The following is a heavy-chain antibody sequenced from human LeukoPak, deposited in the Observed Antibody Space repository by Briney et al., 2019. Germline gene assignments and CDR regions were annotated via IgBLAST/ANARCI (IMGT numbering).Heavy chain of an antibody. V-gene: IGHV1-2*02. CDR3: AAVYCSGGSCENWFDP. CDR2: INPNSGGT. J-gene: IGHJ5*02. Sequence: ASVKVSCKASGYTFTSYAMNWVRQAPGQGLEWMGWINPNSGGTNCRVTITRDMSTSTAYMELSSLRSEDTAVYYCAAVYCSGGSCENWFDPWGQGTLVTVSS. D-gene: IGHD2-15*01. CDR1: GYTFTSYA.